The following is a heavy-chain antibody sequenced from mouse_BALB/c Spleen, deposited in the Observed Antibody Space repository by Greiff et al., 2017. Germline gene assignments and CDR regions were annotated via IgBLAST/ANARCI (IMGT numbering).Heavy chain of an antibody. J-gene: IGHJ2*01. CDR2: ISSGGSYT. CDR1: GFTFSSYG. Sequence: EVQLVESGGDLVKPGGSLKLSCAASGFTFSSYGMSWVRQTPDKRLEWVATISSGGSYTYYPDSVKGRFTISRDNAKNTLYLQMSSLKSEDTAMYYWARQGDIGSRLADWGQGTTLTVSS. V-gene: IGHV5-6*01. CDR3: ARQGDIGSRLAD. D-gene: IGHD3-3*01.